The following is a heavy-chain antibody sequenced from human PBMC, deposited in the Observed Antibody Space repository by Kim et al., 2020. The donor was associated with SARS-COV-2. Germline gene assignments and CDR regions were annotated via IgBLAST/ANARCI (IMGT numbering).Heavy chain of an antibody. V-gene: IGHV3-23*01. Sequence: GGSLRLSCTTSGFTFTGYAMSWVRQAPGKGLEWVSSIDGSDGTTYYVDSVKGRFTISRDNSKNTLYLQMYSLRADDTAVYYCMKGGWGWIWDHWGQG. CDR3: MKGGWGWIWDH. CDR1: GFTFTGYA. J-gene: IGHJ4*02. CDR2: IDGSDGTT. D-gene: IGHD2-2*03.